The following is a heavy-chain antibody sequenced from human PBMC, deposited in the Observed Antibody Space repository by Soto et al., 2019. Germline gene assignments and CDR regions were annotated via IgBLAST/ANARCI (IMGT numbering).Heavy chain of an antibody. CDR2: ISAYNGNT. CDR3: AKSEWELLHSDY. V-gene: IGHV1-18*01. D-gene: IGHD1-26*01. CDR1: GYTFTSYG. J-gene: IGHJ4*02. Sequence: AASVKVSCKASGYTFTSYGISWVRQAPGQGLEWMGWISAYNGNTNYAQKLQGRVTMTTDTSTSTAYMELRSLRSDDTAVYYCAKSEWELLHSDYWGQGTLVTVSS.